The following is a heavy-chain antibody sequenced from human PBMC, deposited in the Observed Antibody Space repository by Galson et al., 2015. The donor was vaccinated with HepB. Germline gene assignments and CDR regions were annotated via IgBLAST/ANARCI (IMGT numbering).Heavy chain of an antibody. CDR1: GFRFDAYA. J-gene: IGHJ5*02. CDR2: ISYEGRNI. D-gene: IGHD3-3*01. CDR3: ARVVVLSGTHLGEEDLDA. V-gene: IGHV3-30*04. Sequence: SLRLSCAASGFRFDAYAMHWVRQAPGKGLEWLSLISYEGRNIHYADSVRGRFTISRDNSKNMVYLQMNSLRPGDTAVYYCARVVVLSGTHLGEEDLDAWGQGVLVTVSS.